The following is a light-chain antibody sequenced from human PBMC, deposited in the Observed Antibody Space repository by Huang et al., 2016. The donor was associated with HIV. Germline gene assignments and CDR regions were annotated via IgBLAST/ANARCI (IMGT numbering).Light chain of an antibody. V-gene: IGKV3-15*01. CDR1: QSIGRN. J-gene: IGKJ1*01. CDR2: GAS. Sequence: EIVMTQSPATLSVSPGERATLFCRASQSIGRNLAWYQQKPGQSPRLLIYGASARATGIPARFRGVESGTEFTLTIDGLQSEDSAVYYCQQYRNWPRTFGQGTKVEI. CDR3: QQYRNWPRT.